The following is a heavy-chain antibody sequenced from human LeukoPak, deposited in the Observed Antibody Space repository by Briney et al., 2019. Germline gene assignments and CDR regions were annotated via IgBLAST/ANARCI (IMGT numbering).Heavy chain of an antibody. D-gene: IGHD3-10*01. Sequence: GGSLRLSCAASGFTFSSYSMNWVRQAPGKGLEWVSYISSSSSTIYYADSVKGRFTISRDNAKNSLYLQMNNLRAEDTAVYYCAREEGLLWFGESPFFDYWGQGTLVTVSS. CDR1: GFTFSSYS. V-gene: IGHV3-48*04. CDR3: AREEGLLWFGESPFFDY. J-gene: IGHJ4*02. CDR2: ISSSSSTI.